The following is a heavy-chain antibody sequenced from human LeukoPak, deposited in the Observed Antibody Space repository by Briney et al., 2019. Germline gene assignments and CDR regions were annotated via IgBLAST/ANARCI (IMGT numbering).Heavy chain of an antibody. V-gene: IGHV3-11*04. CDR2: ISSSGSTI. CDR1: GFTFSDYY. D-gene: IGHD6-13*01. J-gene: IGHJ4*02. Sequence: PGGSLRLPCAASGFTFSDYYMSWIRQAPGKGLEWVSYISSSGSTIYYADSVKGRFTISRDNAKNSLYLQVNSLRAEDTAVYYCAAGYSSSWYRDYWGQGTLVTVSS. CDR3: AAGYSSSWYRDY.